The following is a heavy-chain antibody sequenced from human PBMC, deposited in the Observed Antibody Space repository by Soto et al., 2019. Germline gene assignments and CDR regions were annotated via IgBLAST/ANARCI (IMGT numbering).Heavy chain of an antibody. D-gene: IGHD1-7*01. CDR1: GFTFSSYW. V-gene: IGHV3-74*01. J-gene: IGHJ6*02. Sequence: PGGSLRLSCAASGFTFSSYWMHWVRQAPGKGLVWVSRINSDGSSTSYADSVKGRFTISRDNAKNTLYLQMNSLRAEDTAVYYCAGEDSKWNYYYYYYGMDVWGQGTTVTVSS. CDR2: INSDGSST. CDR3: AGEDSKWNYYYYYYGMDV.